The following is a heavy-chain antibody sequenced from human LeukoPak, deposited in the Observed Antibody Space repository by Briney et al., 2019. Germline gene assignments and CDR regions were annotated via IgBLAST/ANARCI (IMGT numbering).Heavy chain of an antibody. J-gene: IGHJ4*02. V-gene: IGHV3-73*01. CDR1: GFTFSGSA. Sequence: PGGSLKLSCAASGFTFSGSAMHWVRQASGKGLEWVGRIRSKANSYATAYAASVKGRFTISRDDSKNTAYQQMNSLKTEDTAVYYCTRLGLYGSGEYYWGQGTLVTVSS. CDR3: TRLGLYGSGEYY. CDR2: IRSKANSYAT. D-gene: IGHD3-10*01.